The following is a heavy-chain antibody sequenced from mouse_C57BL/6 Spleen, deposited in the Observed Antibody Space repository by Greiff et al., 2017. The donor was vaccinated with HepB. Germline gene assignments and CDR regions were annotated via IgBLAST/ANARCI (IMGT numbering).Heavy chain of an antibody. D-gene: IGHD1-1*01. CDR3: ARLRDYYGSSSLGLAY. CDR1: GYTFTSYD. V-gene: IGHV1-85*01. J-gene: IGHJ3*01. Sequence: VHLVESGPELVKPGASVKLSCKASGYTFTSYDINWVKQRPGQGLEWIGWIYPRDGSTKYNEKFKGKATLTVDTSSSTAYMELHSLTSEDSAVYFCARLRDYYGSSSLGLAYWGQGTLVTVSA. CDR2: IYPRDGST.